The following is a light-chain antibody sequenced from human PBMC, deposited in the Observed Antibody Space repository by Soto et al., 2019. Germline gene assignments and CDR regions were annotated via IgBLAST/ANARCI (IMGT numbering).Light chain of an antibody. Sequence: EIVLTQSPGTLSLSPGERATLSCRASQSVSSRYLAWYQQKPGQAPRLLIFGASSRATGIPDRFSGSGSGTDFTLSISRLEPEDFAVYYCQQYGSSPPNTFGQGTKLEIK. CDR2: GAS. CDR3: QQYGSSPPNT. CDR1: QSVSSRY. J-gene: IGKJ2*01. V-gene: IGKV3-20*01.